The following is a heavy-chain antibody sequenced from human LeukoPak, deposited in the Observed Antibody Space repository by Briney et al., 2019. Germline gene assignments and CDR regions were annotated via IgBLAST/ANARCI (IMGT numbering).Heavy chain of an antibody. J-gene: IGHJ4*02. CDR1: GFTFSSYG. V-gene: IGHV3-7*03. Sequence: GRSLRLSCAASGFTFSSYGMHWVRQVPGKGLEWVVNINERGNEKNYVDSVKGRFTVSRDNAQDSLYLQMNSLRVEDTAVYYCARHPNSNWDYWGQGTLVTVSS. CDR2: INERGNEK. CDR3: ARHPNSNWDY. D-gene: IGHD6-13*01.